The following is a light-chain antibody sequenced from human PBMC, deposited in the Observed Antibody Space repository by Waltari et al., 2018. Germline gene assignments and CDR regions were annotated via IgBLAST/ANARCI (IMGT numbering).Light chain of an antibody. CDR3: QQYNNWWT. CDR2: GAS. V-gene: IGKV3-15*01. J-gene: IGKJ1*01. Sequence: EIVMTQSPATLSVSPGERATLSCRASQSVSSNLAWYQQKPGQAPRLIIYGASPRATGIPATFSGSGSGTEFTLTINSLQSEDFAVYYCQQYNNWWTFGQGTKVEIK. CDR1: QSVSSN.